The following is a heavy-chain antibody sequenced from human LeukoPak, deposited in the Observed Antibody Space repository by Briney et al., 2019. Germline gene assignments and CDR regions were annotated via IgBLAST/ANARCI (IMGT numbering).Heavy chain of an antibody. CDR2: FDPEDGET. V-gene: IGHV1-24*01. D-gene: IGHD4-17*01. J-gene: IGHJ6*02. CDR3: ATEPTYGDYSNYYYYYGMDV. Sequence: GASVKVSCKVSGYTLTGLSMHWVRQAPGKGLEWMGGFDPEDGETIYAQKFQGRVTMTEDTSTDTAYMELSSLRSEDTAVYYCATEPTYGDYSNYYYYYGMDVWGQGTTVTVSS. CDR1: GYTLTGLS.